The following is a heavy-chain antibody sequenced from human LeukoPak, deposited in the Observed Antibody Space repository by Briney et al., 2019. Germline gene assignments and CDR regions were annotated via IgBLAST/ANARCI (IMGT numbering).Heavy chain of an antibody. CDR3: AKDGALGAGYCSSTSCYSAYFQH. J-gene: IGHJ1*01. V-gene: IGHV3-30*18. CDR1: GFTFSSYG. CDR2: ISYDGSNK. Sequence: PGGSLSLSCAASGFTFSSYGMHWVRQAPGKGLEWVAVISYDGSNKYYADSVKGRFTISRDNSKNMLYLQMNSLRAEDTAVYYCAKDGALGAGYCSSTSCYSAYFQHWGQGTLVTVSS. D-gene: IGHD2-2*01.